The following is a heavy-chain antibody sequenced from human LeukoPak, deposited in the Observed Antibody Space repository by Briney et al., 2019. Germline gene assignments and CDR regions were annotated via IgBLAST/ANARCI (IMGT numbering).Heavy chain of an antibody. D-gene: IGHD2-2*01. CDR2: IIPILGIA. Sequence: SVKVSCKASGGTFSSYTISWVRQAPGQGLEWMGRIIPILGIANYAQKFQGRVTITADKSTSTAYMELSSLRSEDTAVYYCARDLEAINIVPAAAGDYWGLGTLVTVSS. V-gene: IGHV1-69*04. CDR1: GGTFSSYT. CDR3: ARDLEAINIVPAAAGDY. J-gene: IGHJ4*02.